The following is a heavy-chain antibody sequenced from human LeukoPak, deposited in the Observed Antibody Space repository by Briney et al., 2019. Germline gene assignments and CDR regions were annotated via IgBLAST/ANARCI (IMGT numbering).Heavy chain of an antibody. CDR1: GFTFSSYG. J-gene: IGHJ6*02. CDR2: ISYDGSNK. Sequence: PGGSLRLSCAASGFTFSSYGMHWVRQAPGKGLEWVAVISYDGSNKYYADSVKGRFTISRDISKNTVYLQMNSLRAEDTAVYYCAKAGPADSRDYYYNHGMDVWGQGATVAVSS. D-gene: IGHD3-22*01. CDR3: AKAGPADSRDYYYNHGMDV. V-gene: IGHV3-30*18.